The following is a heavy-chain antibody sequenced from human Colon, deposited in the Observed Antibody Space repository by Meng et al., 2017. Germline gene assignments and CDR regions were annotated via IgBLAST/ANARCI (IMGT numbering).Heavy chain of an antibody. Sequence: SETLSLTCTVSGSSISSGYYWGWIRQPPGKGLEWLGCFYHSGNTYYNPSLKSRVTISVDTSKNQFSLKLTSVTAADTAVYYCARVPPGAANDYFDYWGQGTLVTVSS. V-gene: IGHV4-38-2*02. CDR2: FYHSGNT. J-gene: IGHJ4*02. CDR1: GSSISSGYY. CDR3: ARVPPGAANDYFDY.